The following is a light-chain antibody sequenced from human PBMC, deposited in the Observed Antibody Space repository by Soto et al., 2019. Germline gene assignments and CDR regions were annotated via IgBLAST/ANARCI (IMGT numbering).Light chain of an antibody. J-gene: IGLJ1*01. CDR3: CSYTSDITTYV. CDR2: GVT. CDR1: SSDIGGHND. Sequence: QSVLTQPSSLSGSPGQSITISCTGTSSDIGGHNDVSWYQQQHPGKAPKLLIYGVTNRPSGVSNRFSGSKSGNTASLTISGLQAEDEADYYCCSYTSDITTYVFGTGTKVTVL. V-gene: IGLV2-14*01.